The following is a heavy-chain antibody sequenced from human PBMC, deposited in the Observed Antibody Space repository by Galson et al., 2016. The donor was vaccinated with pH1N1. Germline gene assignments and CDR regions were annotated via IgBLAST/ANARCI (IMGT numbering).Heavy chain of an antibody. V-gene: IGHV3-30*04. CDR3: ARDSEYSGHEGFH. Sequence: RLSCAASGFTFTSYAMHWVRQAPGKGLEWVAVILYDGTNEYYADSVKGRFTIPRDKTQSTVYLQMNSLRTEDTAVYYCARDSEYSGHEGFHWAQGTLVIVSS. D-gene: IGHD5-12*01. CDR2: ILYDGTNE. J-gene: IGHJ4*02. CDR1: GFTFTSYA.